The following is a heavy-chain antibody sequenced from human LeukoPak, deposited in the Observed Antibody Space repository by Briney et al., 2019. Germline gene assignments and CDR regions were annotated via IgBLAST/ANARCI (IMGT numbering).Heavy chain of an antibody. CDR2: INPGGRST. V-gene: IGHV1-46*01. J-gene: IGHJ5*02. CDR3: ARSQDSRGYDFDP. CDR1: GYTFTNYY. D-gene: IGHD5-12*01. Sequence: ASVKVSCKASGYTFTNYYIHWVRQAPGQGLEWMGIINPGGRSTSYAQKFQGRVTMTRDTSTSTVYMELSSLRSEDTAVYYCARSQDSRGYDFDPWGQGTLVTVSS.